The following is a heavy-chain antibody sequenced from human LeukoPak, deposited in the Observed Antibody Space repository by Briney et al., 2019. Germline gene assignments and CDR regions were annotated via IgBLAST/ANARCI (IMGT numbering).Heavy chain of an antibody. CDR2: TYYRSKWYN. CDR3: AREFGAVAGKDGRYYYYYMDV. V-gene: IGHV6-1*01. D-gene: IGHD6-19*01. J-gene: IGHJ6*03. CDR1: GDSVSSNSAA. Sequence: SQTLSLTCAISGDSVSSNSAAWNWIRQSPSRGLEWLGRTYYRSKWYNDYAVSVKSRITINPDTSKNQFSLQLNSVTPEDTAVYYCAREFGAVAGKDGRYYYYYMDVWGKGTTVTVSS.